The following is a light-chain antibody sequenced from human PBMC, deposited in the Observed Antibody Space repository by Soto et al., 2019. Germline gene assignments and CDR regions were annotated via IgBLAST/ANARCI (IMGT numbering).Light chain of an antibody. J-gene: IGKJ2*01. CDR2: KVS. Sequence: VVMTQSPLSLPVTLGQPASISCRSSQSLAYSDGNTYLNWFQQRPGQSPRRLIYKVSIRDSWVPDRFSGSGSGTDFTLKISRVEAEDVGIYYCMQGTHWPPYTFGQGTKLEIK. V-gene: IGKV2-30*01. CDR3: MQGTHWPPYT. CDR1: QSLAYSDGNTY.